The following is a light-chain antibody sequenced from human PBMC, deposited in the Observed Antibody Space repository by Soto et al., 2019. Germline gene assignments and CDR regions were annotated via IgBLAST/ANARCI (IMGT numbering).Light chain of an antibody. Sequence: QSVLTQPPSASGTPGQRVTISCSGSSSNIGSNYVYWYQQLPGTAPKLLIYSNNQRPSGVPDRFSGSKSGTSASLAISGLRSEDEADYSCAAWDDSLSGPLYVFGTGTKLTVL. CDR3: AAWDDSLSGPLYV. V-gene: IGLV1-47*02. CDR2: SNN. CDR1: SSNIGSNY. J-gene: IGLJ1*01.